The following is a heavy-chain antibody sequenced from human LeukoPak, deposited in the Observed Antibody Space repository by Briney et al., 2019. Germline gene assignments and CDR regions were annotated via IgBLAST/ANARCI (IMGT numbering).Heavy chain of an antibody. D-gene: IGHD5-24*01. CDR3: TGVGEMATIH. J-gene: IGHJ4*02. CDR1: GFTFSGSA. Sequence: GGSLRLSCAASGFTFSGSAMHWVRQASGKGLEWVGRIRSKANSYATAYAASVKGRFTISRDDSKNTAYLQMNSLKTEDTAVYYCTGVGEMATIHWGQGTLVTVSS. V-gene: IGHV3-73*01. CDR2: IRSKANSYAT.